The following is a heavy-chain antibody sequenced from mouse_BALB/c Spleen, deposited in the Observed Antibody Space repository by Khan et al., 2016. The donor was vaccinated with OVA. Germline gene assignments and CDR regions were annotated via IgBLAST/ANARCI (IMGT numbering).Heavy chain of an antibody. D-gene: IGHD2-14*01. J-gene: IGHJ2*01. CDR1: GDSITSGY. V-gene: IGHV3-8*02. CDR2: ISSSDST. CDR3: ARWNYRYDGYFDY. Sequence: EVQLQESGPSLVKPSQTLSLTCSVTGDSITSGYWNWIRKFPGNKLEYMGYISSSDSTFYNPSLKSRISITRDTSKNKYSLQLKSGNTEETATYYSARWNYRYDGYFDYWGQGTTLTVSS.